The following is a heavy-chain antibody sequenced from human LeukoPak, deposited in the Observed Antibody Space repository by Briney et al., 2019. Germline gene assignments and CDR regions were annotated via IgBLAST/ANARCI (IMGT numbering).Heavy chain of an antibody. J-gene: IGHJ4*02. CDR3: ARVPYSGSYPNYFDY. Sequence: SVKVSCKASGGTFSSYAISWVRQAPGQGLEWMGRIIPIFGTANYAQKFQGRVTITTDESTITAYMELSSLRPEDTAVYYWARVPYSGSYPNYFDYWGQGTLVTVSS. CDR1: GGTFSSYA. D-gene: IGHD1-26*01. CDR2: IIPIFGTA. V-gene: IGHV1-69*05.